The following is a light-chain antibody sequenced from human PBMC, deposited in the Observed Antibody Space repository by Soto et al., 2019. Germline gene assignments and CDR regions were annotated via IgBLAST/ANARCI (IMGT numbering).Light chain of an antibody. CDR1: QSVTSN. J-gene: IGKJ4*01. V-gene: IGKV3-15*01. Sequence: EIVMTQSPATLPVSPGERVTFSCRASQSVTSNLAWYQHKPGQAPPLLISGASTGATGVPARISGGGSGTEFTSTINSLQSEEVAGYYCQHYKTWAFAFGGGTKLDTK. CDR2: GAS. CDR3: QHYKTWAFA.